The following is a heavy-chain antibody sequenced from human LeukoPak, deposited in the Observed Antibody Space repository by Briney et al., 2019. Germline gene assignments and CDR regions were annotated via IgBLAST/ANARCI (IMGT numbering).Heavy chain of an antibody. Sequence: ASVKVSCKASVYTFTGYYMHWVRQAPGQGLEWMGWINPNSGGTNYAQKFQGRVTMTRDTSISTAYTELSRLRSDDTAVYYCARAGSYKDFYYFDYWGQGTLVTVSS. D-gene: IGHD1-26*01. J-gene: IGHJ4*02. CDR1: VYTFTGYY. CDR2: INPNSGGT. V-gene: IGHV1-2*02. CDR3: ARAGSYKDFYYFDY.